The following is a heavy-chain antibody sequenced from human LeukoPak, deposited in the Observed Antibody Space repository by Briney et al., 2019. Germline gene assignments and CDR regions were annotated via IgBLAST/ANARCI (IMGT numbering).Heavy chain of an antibody. CDR2: IYYSGSS. V-gene: IGHV4-59*01. CDR3: ARSYGSGSYFDY. CDR1: GGSISSYY. D-gene: IGHD3-10*01. Sequence: PSETLSLTCTVSGGSISSYYWNWIRQPPGKGLEWIGYIYYSGSSKYNPSLKSRVTMSVDTSKNQFSLKLSSVTAADTAAYYCARSYGSGSYFDYWGQGILVTVSS. J-gene: IGHJ4*02.